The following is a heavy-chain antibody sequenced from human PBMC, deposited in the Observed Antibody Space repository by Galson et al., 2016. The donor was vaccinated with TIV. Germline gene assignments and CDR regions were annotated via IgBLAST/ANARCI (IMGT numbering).Heavy chain of an antibody. CDR3: ARGDWDSDYYYLLDV. D-gene: IGHD1/OR15-1a*01. CDR2: IIPKSGTA. CDR1: GGTFSSNA. V-gene: IGHV1-69*05. J-gene: IGHJ6*02. Sequence: SVKVSCKASGGTFSSNAINWVRQAPGQGLEWMGGIIPKSGTANYPHNLQGRVTMTIDTSTNTAYMELRNLRSDDTAVYYCARGDWDSDYYYLLDVWGQGTTVSVS.